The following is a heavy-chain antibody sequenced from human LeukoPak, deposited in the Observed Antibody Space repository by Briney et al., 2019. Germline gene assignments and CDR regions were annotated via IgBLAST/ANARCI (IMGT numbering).Heavy chain of an antibody. J-gene: IGHJ4*02. Sequence: GWSLRLSCAASGFTFSSSWMTWVRQAPGKGLEWVAHIKEDGTEEYYVDSVKGRFTISRDNAKNSLYLLMNSLRAEDTAVYYCTGWNDGWEFDYWGQGTLVSVSS. CDR2: IKEDGTEE. CDR3: TGWNDGWEFDY. D-gene: IGHD1-1*01. CDR1: GFTFSSSW. V-gene: IGHV3-7*05.